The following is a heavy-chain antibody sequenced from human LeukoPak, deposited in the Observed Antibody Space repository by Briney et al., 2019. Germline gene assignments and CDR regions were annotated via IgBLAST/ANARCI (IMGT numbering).Heavy chain of an antibody. D-gene: IGHD6-13*01. V-gene: IGHV3-30*19. CDR2: IWYDGSNK. CDR1: GFTFSSYG. Sequence: PGRSLRLSCAASGFTFSSYGMHWVRQAPGKGLEWVAVIWYDGSNKYYADSVKGRFTISRDNSKNTLYLQMNSLRAEDTAVYYCARGGRRDSSSGFDYWGQGTLVTVSS. CDR3: ARGGRRDSSSGFDY. J-gene: IGHJ4*02.